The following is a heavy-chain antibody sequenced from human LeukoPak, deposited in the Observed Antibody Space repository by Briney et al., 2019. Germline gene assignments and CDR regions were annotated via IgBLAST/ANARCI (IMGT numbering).Heavy chain of an antibody. CDR3: ARGPIIDIVVIPAAADYYHMDV. CDR2: ISAYNGNT. Sequence: ASVKVSCKASGYTFTTYGITWVRQAPGQGLEWVGWISAYNGNTNYAQKLQGRVTMTTDSSTSTAYMELRSLRSDDTAVYYCARGPIIDIVVIPAAADYYHMDVWGKGTTVTVSS. V-gene: IGHV1-18*01. D-gene: IGHD2-2*01. J-gene: IGHJ6*03. CDR1: GYTFTTYG.